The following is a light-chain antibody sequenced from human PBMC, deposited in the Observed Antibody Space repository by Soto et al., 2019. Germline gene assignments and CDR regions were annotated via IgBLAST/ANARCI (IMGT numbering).Light chain of an antibody. V-gene: IGKV3-15*01. CDR2: GAS. CDR1: QSVSSN. CDR3: QHYNNLPLT. Sequence: EIVLTQSPATLSVSPGERATLSCRASQSVSSNLAWYQQKPGQAPRLVIYGASTRATGIPARFSGSGSGTDFTLTISSLQSEDFAVYYCQHYNNLPLTFGGGAKVEIK. J-gene: IGKJ4*01.